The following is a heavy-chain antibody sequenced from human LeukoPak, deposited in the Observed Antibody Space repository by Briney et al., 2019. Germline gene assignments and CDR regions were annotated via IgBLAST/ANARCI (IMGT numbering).Heavy chain of an antibody. V-gene: IGHV3-23*01. J-gene: IGHJ6*02. Sequence: PGGSLRLSCAASAFTFSNYWMTWVRQAPGKGLEWVSTISGSGGAGTYYADSVKGRFTVSRDNSRNTLYLPMNSLRAEDTAVYYCVKDRGGSPFYGMDVWGQGTTVTVSS. CDR2: ISGSGGAGT. CDR3: VKDRGGSPFYGMDV. CDR1: AFTFSNYW. D-gene: IGHD1-26*01.